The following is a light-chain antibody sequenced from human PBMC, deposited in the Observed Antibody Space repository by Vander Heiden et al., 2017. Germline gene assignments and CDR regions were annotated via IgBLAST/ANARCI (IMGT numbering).Light chain of an antibody. CDR1: QSISSW. V-gene: IGKV1-5*03. Sequence: DIQMTQSPSTLSASVGDRVTITCRASQSISSWLAWYQQKPGKAPKLLIYKASSLESGVLSRFSGSGSGTEFTLTISSLQPDDFATYYCQQYNNYWTFGPGTKVEIK. CDR3: QQYNNYWT. J-gene: IGKJ1*01. CDR2: KAS.